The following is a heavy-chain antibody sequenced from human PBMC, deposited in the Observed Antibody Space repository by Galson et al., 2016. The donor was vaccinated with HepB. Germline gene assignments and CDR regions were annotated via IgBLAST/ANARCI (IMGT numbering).Heavy chain of an antibody. D-gene: IGHD1-1*01. V-gene: IGHV6-1*01. CDR2: TYYRSKWYN. J-gene: IGHJ6*03. CDR3: ARGISEQLKPSAYYYYVDV. CDR1: GDSVSSNSAS. Sequence: CAISGDSVSSNSASWNFIRQSPSRGLEWLGRTYYRSKWYNDYAVSVRSRITINPDTSKNQFSLQLNSVTPKDTAVYYCARGISEQLKPSAYYYYVDVWGKGTTVTVSS.